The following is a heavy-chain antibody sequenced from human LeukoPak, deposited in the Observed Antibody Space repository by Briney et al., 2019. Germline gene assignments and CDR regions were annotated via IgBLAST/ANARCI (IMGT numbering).Heavy chain of an antibody. CDR1: GGSISSGSYY. J-gene: IGHJ3*02. D-gene: IGHD1-26*01. CDR2: IYTSGST. CDR3: ARLPRSVVGAFDI. Sequence: SETLSLTCTVSGGSISSGSYYWSWIRQPAGKGLEWIGRIYTSGSTNYNPSLKSRVTISVDTSKNQFSLKLSSVTAADTAVYYCARLPRSVVGAFDIWGQGTMVTVSS. V-gene: IGHV4-61*02.